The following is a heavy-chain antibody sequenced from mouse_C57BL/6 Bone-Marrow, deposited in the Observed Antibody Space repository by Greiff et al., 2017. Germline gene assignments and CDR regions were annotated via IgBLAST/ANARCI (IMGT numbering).Heavy chain of an antibody. V-gene: IGHV14-4*01. CDR1: GFNIKDDY. J-gene: IGHJ2*01. CDR3: TNSNYVCDY. D-gene: IGHD2-5*01. CDR2: IDPENGDT. Sequence: EVHLVESGAELVRPGASVKLSCTASGFNIKDDYMHWVKQRPEQGLEWIGWIDPENGDTEYASKFQGKATITADTSSNTAYLQLSSLTSEDTAVYYCTNSNYVCDYWGQGTTLTVSS.